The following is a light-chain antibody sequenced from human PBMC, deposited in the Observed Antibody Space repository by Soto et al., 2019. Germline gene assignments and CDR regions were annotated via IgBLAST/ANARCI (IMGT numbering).Light chain of an antibody. V-gene: IGLV1-40*01. CDR1: SSNIGAGYD. J-gene: IGLJ7*01. CDR2: GNS. Sequence: QSVLTQPPSVSGAPGQRVTISCTGSSSNIGAGYDVHWYQQLPGTAPKLLIYGNSNRPSGVPDRFSGSKSGTSASLALPGLQPQHGADYYCPSYDSSLGGAVFGGGTQLTVL. CDR3: PSYDSSLGGAV.